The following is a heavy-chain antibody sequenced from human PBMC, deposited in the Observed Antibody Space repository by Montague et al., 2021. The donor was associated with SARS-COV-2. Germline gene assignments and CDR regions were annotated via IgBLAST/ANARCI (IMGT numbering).Heavy chain of an antibody. CDR1: GGSISSSHYH. V-gene: IGHV4-39*07. Sequence: SETLSLTCTVYGGSISSSHYHWGWIRQPPGKGLEWIGNMYYSGSNYYNPSLKSRVTISIDTSKNQFSLKLSSVTAADTAVYYCARDDIVLQGVTKGMDVWGQGTTVTVSS. D-gene: IGHD3-10*01. CDR3: ARDDIVLQGVTKGMDV. J-gene: IGHJ6*02. CDR2: MYYSGSN.